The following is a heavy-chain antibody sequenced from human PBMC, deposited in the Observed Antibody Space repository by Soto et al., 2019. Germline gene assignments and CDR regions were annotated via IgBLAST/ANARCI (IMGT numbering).Heavy chain of an antibody. V-gene: IGHV4-38-2*01. CDR2: IDDSGST. Sequence: GPGGTSETLSLTCAVSGYSISSGYYWGWIRQPPGKGLEWIGSIDDSGSTYYNPSLKSRVTTSVDTSKNQFSLKLSSVTAADTAVYYCARGGYGMDVWGQGTTVTVSS. D-gene: IGHD2-15*01. CDR3: ARGGYGMDV. J-gene: IGHJ6*02. CDR1: GYSISSGYY.